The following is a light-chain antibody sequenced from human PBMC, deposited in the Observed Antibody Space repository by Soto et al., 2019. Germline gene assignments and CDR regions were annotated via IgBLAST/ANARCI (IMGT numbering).Light chain of an antibody. Sequence: EIVLTQSPGTLSLSPGERATLSCRTSQSVSSTYLAWYQQRPGQAPSLLIYGASSRATGIPDRFSGSVSGTDFTLTISRLEPEDFAVYYCQLYGSSPPMYTFGQGTKLEL. V-gene: IGKV3-20*01. CDR3: QLYGSSPPMYT. J-gene: IGKJ2*01. CDR1: QSVSSTY. CDR2: GAS.